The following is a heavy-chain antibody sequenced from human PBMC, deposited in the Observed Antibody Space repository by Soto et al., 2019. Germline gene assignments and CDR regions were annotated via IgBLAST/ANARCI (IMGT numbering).Heavy chain of an antibody. CDR3: AREGGGSPLRY. D-gene: IGHD1-26*01. CDR2: IWYDGSNK. CDR1: GFTFSSYG. Sequence: QVQLVESGGGVVQPGRSLRLSCAASGFTFSSYGMHWVRQAPGKGPEWVAVIWYDGSNKYYADSVKGRFTISRDNSKNTLYLQMNSLRAEDTAVYYCAREGGGSPLRYWGQGTLVTVSS. V-gene: IGHV3-33*01. J-gene: IGHJ4*02.